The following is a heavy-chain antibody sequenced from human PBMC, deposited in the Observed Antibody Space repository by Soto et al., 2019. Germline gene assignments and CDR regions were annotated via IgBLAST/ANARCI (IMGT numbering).Heavy chain of an antibody. CDR1: GYSFTSHW. CDR3: ARDSGSGSYYRSEIYCGMDV. V-gene: IGHV5-51*01. Sequence: PGESLKISCKGSGYSFTSHWIGWVRQMPGKGLEWMGIIYPGDSATRFSPSFQGQVTISADKSLSTAYLQWSSLKASDTAMYYCARDSGSGSYYRSEIYCGMDVWGRGTTVTVSS. D-gene: IGHD3-10*01. CDR2: IYPGDSAT. J-gene: IGHJ6*02.